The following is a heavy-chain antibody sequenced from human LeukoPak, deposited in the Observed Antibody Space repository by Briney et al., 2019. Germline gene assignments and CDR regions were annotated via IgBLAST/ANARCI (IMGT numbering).Heavy chain of an antibody. J-gene: IGHJ5*02. CDR2: IYYSGST. D-gene: IGHD5-18*01. CDR3: ARRAEVTNENNWFDP. V-gene: IGHV4-39*01. Sequence: PSETLSLTCTVSGGSISSSSYYWGWIRQPPGKGLEWIGTIYYSGSTYYNPSLKSRVTISVDTSKNQFSLKLSSVTAADTAVYYCARRAEVTNENNWFDPWGQGTLVTVSS. CDR1: GGSISSSSYY.